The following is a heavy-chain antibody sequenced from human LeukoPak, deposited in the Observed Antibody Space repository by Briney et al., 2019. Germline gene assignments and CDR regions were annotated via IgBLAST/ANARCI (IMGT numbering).Heavy chain of an antibody. CDR2: ITGNGGST. CDR1: GFTFSSYA. J-gene: IGHJ3*02. Sequence: GGSLRLSCAASGFTFSSYAMSWVRQAPGKGLEWLSGITGNGGSTYHAGSVKGRFTISRDNSKSTLYLQVNSLRAEDTAVYYCANYRIQLWQRNDAFDIWGQGTMVTVSS. CDR3: ANYRIQLWQRNDAFDI. D-gene: IGHD5-18*01. V-gene: IGHV3-23*01.